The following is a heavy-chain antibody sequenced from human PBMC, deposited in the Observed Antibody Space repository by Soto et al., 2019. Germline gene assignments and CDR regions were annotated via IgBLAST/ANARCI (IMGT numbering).Heavy chain of an antibody. Sequence: GGSLRLSCAASGFSFSSYGMHWVRQAPGKGLEWVAVIWYDGSNKYYADSVKGRFTISRDNSKNTLYLQMNSLRAEDTAVYYCARSRYDFWSGYYMAYYYYGMDVWGQGTTVTVSS. CDR3: ARSRYDFWSGYYMAYYYYGMDV. J-gene: IGHJ6*02. CDR2: IWYDGSNK. CDR1: GFSFSSYG. D-gene: IGHD3-3*01. V-gene: IGHV3-33*01.